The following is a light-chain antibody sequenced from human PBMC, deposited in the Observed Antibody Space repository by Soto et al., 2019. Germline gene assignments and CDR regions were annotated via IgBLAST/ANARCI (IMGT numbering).Light chain of an antibody. CDR2: DVS. Sequence: QSVLTQPASVSGSPGQSITISCTGTSSDVGGYNYVSWYQQHPGKAPKLMIDDVSTRPSGVSNRFSGSKSGNTASLTISGLQAEDEADYYCSSYTSSSTVVFGGGTKLTVL. V-gene: IGLV2-14*01. CDR3: SSYTSSSTVV. J-gene: IGLJ2*01. CDR1: SSDVGGYNY.